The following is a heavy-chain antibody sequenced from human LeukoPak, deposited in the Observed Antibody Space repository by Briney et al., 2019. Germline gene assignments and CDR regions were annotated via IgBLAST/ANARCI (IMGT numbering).Heavy chain of an antibody. CDR3: AKGRIRGPGAFDI. CDR1: GFRFSDSA. J-gene: IGHJ3*02. D-gene: IGHD2/OR15-2a*01. V-gene: IGHV3-73*01. CDR2: IRSKANNYAT. Sequence: GGSLRLSCAVSGFRFSDSAMHWVRQASGKGLEWVGRIRSKANNYATTYDASVRGRFTISRDNSKNTLYLQMNSLRAEDTAVYYCAKGRIRGPGAFDIWGQGTMVTVSS.